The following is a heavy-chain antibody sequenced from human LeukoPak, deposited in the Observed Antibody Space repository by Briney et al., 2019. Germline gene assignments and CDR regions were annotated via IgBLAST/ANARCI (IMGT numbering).Heavy chain of an antibody. CDR2: IKQDGSEK. CDR3: AREDIVVVPAAPRDWFDP. Sequence: QTGGSLRLSCAASGFTFSSYWMSWVRQAPGKGLEWVANIKQDGSEKYYVDSVKGRFTISRDNAKNSLYLQMNSLRAEDTAVYYCAREDIVVVPAAPRDWFDPWGQGTLVTVSS. J-gene: IGHJ5*02. CDR1: GFTFSSYW. V-gene: IGHV3-7*01. D-gene: IGHD2-2*01.